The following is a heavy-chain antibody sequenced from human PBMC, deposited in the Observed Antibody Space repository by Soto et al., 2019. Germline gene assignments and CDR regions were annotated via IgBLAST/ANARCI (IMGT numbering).Heavy chain of an antibody. D-gene: IGHD3-9*01. V-gene: IGHV3-15*01. J-gene: IGHJ4*02. CDR3: TLTYYDILTGYSLENQIDY. CDR2: IKSKTDGGTT. Sequence: GGSLRLSCAASGFTFSNAWMSWVRQAPGKGLEWVGRIKSKTDGGTTDSAAPVKGRFTISRDDSKNTLYLQMNSLKTEDTAVYYCTLTYYDILTGYSLENQIDYWGQGTLVTVSS. CDR1: GFTFSNAW.